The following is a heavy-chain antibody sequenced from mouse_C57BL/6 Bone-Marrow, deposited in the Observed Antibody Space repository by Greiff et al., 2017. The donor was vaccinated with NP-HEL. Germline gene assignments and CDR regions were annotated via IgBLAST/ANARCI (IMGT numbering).Heavy chain of an antibody. CDR1: GYTFTDYE. CDR3: TRGRYYGSSYVWFAY. J-gene: IGHJ3*01. D-gene: IGHD1-1*01. V-gene: IGHV1-15*01. Sequence: VQLQQSGAELVRPGASVTLSCKASGYTFTDYEMHWVKQTPVHGLEWIGAIDPETGGTAYNQKFKGKAILTADKSSSTAYMVLRSLTSEDSAVYYCTRGRYYGSSYVWFAYWGQGTLVTVSA. CDR2: IDPETGGT.